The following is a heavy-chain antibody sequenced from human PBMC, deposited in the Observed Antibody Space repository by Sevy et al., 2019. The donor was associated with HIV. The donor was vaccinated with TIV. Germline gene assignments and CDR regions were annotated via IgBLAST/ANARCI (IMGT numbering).Heavy chain of an antibody. J-gene: IGHJ6*02. CDR1: GFTFSSYE. CDR3: ASDIYCSSTSCYFPPSYYYYGMDV. V-gene: IGHV3-48*03. Sequence: GGSLRLSCAASGFTFSSYEMNWVRQAPGKGLEWVSYISSSGSTIYYADSVKGRFTISRDNAKNSLYLQMNSLRAEDMAVYYCASDIYCSSTSCYFPPSYYYYGMDVWGQGTTVTVSS. D-gene: IGHD2-2*01. CDR2: ISSSGSTI.